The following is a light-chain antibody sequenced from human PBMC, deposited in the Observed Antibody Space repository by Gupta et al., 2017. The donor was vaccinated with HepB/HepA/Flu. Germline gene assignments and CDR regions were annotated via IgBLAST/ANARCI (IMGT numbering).Light chain of an antibody. J-gene: IGKJ2*01. Sequence: EIVMTQSPATLSVSQGERAALSCWASQSVSSNLDWYQQKPGQALRLLIYGESTRATGIPARFSGSGSGTEFTLTISSLQSEDFALYYCQQYHNWPPEYTFGQGTKLEIK. CDR2: GES. CDR1: QSVSSN. V-gene: IGKV3-15*01. CDR3: QQYHNWPPEYT.